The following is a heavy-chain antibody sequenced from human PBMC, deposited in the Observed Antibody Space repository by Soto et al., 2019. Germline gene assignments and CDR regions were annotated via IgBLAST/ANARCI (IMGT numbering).Heavy chain of an antibody. J-gene: IGHJ6*03. D-gene: IGHD5-12*01. CDR3: ARDIVATMPYYMDV. CDR2: IYSGGST. V-gene: IGHV3-66*01. Sequence: GGSLRLSCAASGFTVSSNYMSWVRQAPGKGLEWVSVIYSGGSTYYADSVKGRFTISRDNSKNTLYLQMNSLRAEDTAVYYCARDIVATMPYYMDVWGKGTTVTVSS. CDR1: GFTVSSNY.